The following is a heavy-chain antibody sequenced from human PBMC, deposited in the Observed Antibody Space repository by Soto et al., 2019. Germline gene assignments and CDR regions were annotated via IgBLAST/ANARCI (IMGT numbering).Heavy chain of an antibody. V-gene: IGHV3-30*18. Sequence: GGSLRLSCAASGFTFSSYGMHWVRQAPGKGLEWVAVISYDGSNKYYADSVKGRFTISRDNSKNTLYLQMNSLRAEDTAVYYCAKGGQGGYYYGMDVWGQGTTVTVSS. J-gene: IGHJ6*02. CDR3: AKGGQGGYYYGMDV. CDR1: GFTFSSYG. CDR2: ISYDGSNK.